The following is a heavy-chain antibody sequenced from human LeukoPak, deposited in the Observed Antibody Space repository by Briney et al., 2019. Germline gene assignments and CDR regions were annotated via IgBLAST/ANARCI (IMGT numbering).Heavy chain of an antibody. CDR1: GGSISSYY. CDR3: ARPFSSGWYPYSIGGLWFDY. V-gene: IGHV4-59*01. CDR2: IYYTGST. D-gene: IGHD6-19*01. Sequence: SETLSLTCTVSGGSISSYYWSWIRQPPGKGLEWIGYIYYTGSTKYNPSLKSRVTISVDTSKNQFSLKLSSVTAADTAVYYCARPFSSGWYPYSIGGLWFDYWGQGTLVTVS. J-gene: IGHJ4*02.